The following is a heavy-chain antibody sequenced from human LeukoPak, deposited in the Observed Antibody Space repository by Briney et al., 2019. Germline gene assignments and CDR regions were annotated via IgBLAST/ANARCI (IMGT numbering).Heavy chain of an antibody. CDR1: GYTFTSYG. D-gene: IGHD3-3*01. CDR2: ISAYNGNT. V-gene: IGHV1-18*01. J-gene: IGHJ4*02. Sequence: ASVKVSCKASGYTFTSYGISWVRQAPGQGLEWMGWISAYNGNTNYAQKLQGRVTMTTDTSTSTAYMELRSLRSDDTAVYYCAGDSNYDFWSGYSSLYYFDYWGQGTLVTVSS. CDR3: AGDSNYDFWSGYSSLYYFDY.